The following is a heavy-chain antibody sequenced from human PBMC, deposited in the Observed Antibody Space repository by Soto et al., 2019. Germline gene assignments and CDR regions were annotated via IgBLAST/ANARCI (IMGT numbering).Heavy chain of an antibody. D-gene: IGHD3-10*01. CDR1: GFTFSSYG. J-gene: IGHJ6*02. V-gene: IGHV3-30*18. Sequence: PGGSLRLSCAASGFTFSSYGMHWVRQAPGKGLEWVAVVPYDGSNKYYADSVKGRFTISRDNSKNTLNLQMNSLRAEDTAVYYCAKGKGMKYYYGLDVWGQGTTVTVSS. CDR2: VPYDGSNK. CDR3: AKGKGMKYYYGLDV.